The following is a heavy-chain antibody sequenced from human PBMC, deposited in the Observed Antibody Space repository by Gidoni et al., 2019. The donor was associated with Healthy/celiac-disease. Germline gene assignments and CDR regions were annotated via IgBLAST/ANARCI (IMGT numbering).Heavy chain of an antibody. CDR2: IYYFGST. J-gene: IGHJ4*02. CDR3: ARGGSGMT. D-gene: IGHD3-10*01. Sequence: QLQLQASGPGLVKPSATLSLTCTVSGGPISSSSYYWGWIRQPPGKGLEWIGIIYYFGSTYYTPSLKSRVTISVDTSKNQFSLKLSSVTAADTAVYYCARGGSGMTWGQGTLVTVSS. V-gene: IGHV4-39*07. CDR1: GGPISSSSYY.